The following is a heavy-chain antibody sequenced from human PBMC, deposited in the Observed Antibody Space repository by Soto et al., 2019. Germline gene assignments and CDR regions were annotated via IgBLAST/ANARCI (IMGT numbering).Heavy chain of an antibody. CDR3: ARERYCISSGCSLDC. Sequence: QVQLVQSGAEVKKPGALVKVSCKASGYTFTTFGITWVRQAPGQGLEWMGWISTYNGNTTYPQKLQGRVTMTTDTSTSTAYMELRSLRSDDTAVYYCARERYCISSGCSLDCWGQGTLVTVSS. CDR2: ISTYNGNT. D-gene: IGHD2-2*01. CDR1: GYTFTTFG. J-gene: IGHJ4*02. V-gene: IGHV1-18*01.